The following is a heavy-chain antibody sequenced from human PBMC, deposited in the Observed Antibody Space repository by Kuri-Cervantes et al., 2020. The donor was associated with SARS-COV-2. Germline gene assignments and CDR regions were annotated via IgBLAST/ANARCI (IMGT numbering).Heavy chain of an antibody. D-gene: IGHD4-11*01. CDR1: GGSINNYF. CDR3: ARGGAYSKSNDY. J-gene: IGHJ4*02. CDR2: DSATGST. Sequence: SETLSPTCTVSGGSINNYFWTWIRQPAGKGLEWIGRDSATGSTNYNPSLKSRVTISVDTSKNQFSLRLSSVTAADTAVYYCARGGAYSKSNDYWGQGTLVTVSS. V-gene: IGHV4-4*07.